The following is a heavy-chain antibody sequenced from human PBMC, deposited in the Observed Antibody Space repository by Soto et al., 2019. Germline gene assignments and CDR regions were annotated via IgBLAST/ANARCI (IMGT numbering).Heavy chain of an antibody. CDR1: GYTFTFYY. CDR2: INPKSGGT. CDR3: ARDLAKGGGSAGFDY. D-gene: IGHD1-26*01. V-gene: IGHV1-2*02. J-gene: IGHJ4*02. Sequence: ASVKVSCKASGYTFTFYYMHWVRQAPGQGLEWMGWINPKSGGTMYPQKFQGRVTMTWDTSISTAYMALTRLRSDDTAVYYCARDLAKGGGSAGFDYWGQGTLVTVSS.